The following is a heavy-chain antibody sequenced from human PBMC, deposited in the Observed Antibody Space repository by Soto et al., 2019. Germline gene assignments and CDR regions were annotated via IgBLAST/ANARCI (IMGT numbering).Heavy chain of an antibody. CDR3: ARGQMLLGESAANNWFDP. V-gene: IGHV1-46*01. D-gene: IGHD2-15*01. J-gene: IGHJ5*02. CDR1: GYTFTSYY. CDR2: INPSGGST. Sequence: GASVKVSCKASGYTFTSYYMHWVRQAPGQGLEWMGIINPSGGSTSYAQKFQGRVTMTRDTSMSTVYMELSSLRSEDTAVYYCARGQMLLGESAANNWFDPWGQGTLVTVSS.